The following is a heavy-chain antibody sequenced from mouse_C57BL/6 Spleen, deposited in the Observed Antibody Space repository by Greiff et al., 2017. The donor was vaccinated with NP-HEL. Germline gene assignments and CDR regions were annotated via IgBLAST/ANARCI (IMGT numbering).Heavy chain of an antibody. D-gene: IGHD3-2*02. V-gene: IGHV1-19*01. Sequence: VHVKQSGPVLVKPGASVKMSCKASGYTFTDYYMNWVKQSHGKSLEWIGVINPYNGGTSYNQKFKGKATLTVDKSSSTAYMELNSLTSEDSAVYYCARIETAQANLDYWGQGTTLTVSS. CDR1: GYTFTDYY. CDR2: INPYNGGT. J-gene: IGHJ2*01. CDR3: ARIETAQANLDY.